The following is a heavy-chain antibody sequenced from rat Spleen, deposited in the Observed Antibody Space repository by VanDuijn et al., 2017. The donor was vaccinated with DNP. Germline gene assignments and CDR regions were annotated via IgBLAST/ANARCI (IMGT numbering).Heavy chain of an antibody. J-gene: IGHJ2*01. CDR1: GFTFSNYY. CDR2: FSISGSRT. V-gene: IGHV5-25*01. Sequence: EVQLVESGGGLVHPGRSLTLSCAASGFTFSNYYMAWVRQAPKKGLEWVATFSISGSRTYSPDSVKGRFTISRDNAKSSLYLQMNRLRSEDTATYYCARHERTTGLGFDYWGQGVMVTVSS. D-gene: IGHD1-6*01. CDR3: ARHERTTGLGFDY.